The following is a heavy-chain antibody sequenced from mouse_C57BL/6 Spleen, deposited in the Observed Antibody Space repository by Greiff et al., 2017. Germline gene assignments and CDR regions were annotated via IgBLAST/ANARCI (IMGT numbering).Heavy chain of an antibody. V-gene: IGHV5-16*01. CDR1: GFTFSDYY. J-gene: IGHJ4*01. D-gene: IGHD4-1*01. Sequence: EVKLLESEGGLVQPGSSMKLSCTASGFTFSDYYMAWVRQVPEKGLEWVANINYDGSSTYYLDSLKSRFIISRDNAKNILYLQMSSLKSEDTATYYSARVNWDRGMDYWGQGTSVTVSS. CDR2: INYDGSST. CDR3: ARVNWDRGMDY.